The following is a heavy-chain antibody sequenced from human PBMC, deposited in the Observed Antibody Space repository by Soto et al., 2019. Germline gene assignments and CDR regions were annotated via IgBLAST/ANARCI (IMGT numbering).Heavy chain of an antibody. Sequence: QVPLVQSGAEVKKPGSSVKVSCKASGGTFSSYTISWVRQAPGQGLEWMGRIIPILGIANYAQKFQGRVTITADKSTSTAYMELSSLRSEDTAVYYCARAAYYDILTGYRPYYYYYYMDVWGKGTTVTVSS. D-gene: IGHD3-9*01. CDR1: GGTFSSYT. V-gene: IGHV1-69*02. CDR3: ARAAYYDILTGYRPYYYYYYMDV. J-gene: IGHJ6*03. CDR2: IIPILGIA.